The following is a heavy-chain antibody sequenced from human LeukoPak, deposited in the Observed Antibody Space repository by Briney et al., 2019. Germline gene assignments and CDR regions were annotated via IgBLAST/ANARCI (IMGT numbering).Heavy chain of an antibody. D-gene: IGHD3-10*01. CDR2: IYYSGST. V-gene: IGHV4-59*01. CDR3: ASDLSGRPYYYYYMDV. CDR1: GGSISSYY. J-gene: IGHJ6*03. Sequence: SETLSLTCTVSGGSISSYYWSWIRQPPGKGLEWIGYIYYSGSTNYNPSLKSRVTISVDTSKNQFSLKLSSVTAADTAVYYCASDLSGRPYYYYYMDVWGKGTTVTVSS.